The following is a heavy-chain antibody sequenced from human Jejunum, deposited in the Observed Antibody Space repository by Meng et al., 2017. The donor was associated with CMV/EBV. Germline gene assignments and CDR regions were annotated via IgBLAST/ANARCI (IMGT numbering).Heavy chain of an antibody. CDR2: INPTSGGT. CDR1: FTGYY. V-gene: IGHV1-2*02. D-gene: IGHD2-2*01. CDR3: ARVYCSTTSCYGGYGMDV. Sequence: FTGYYMHWVRQAPGQGLEWMGWINPTSGGTNHAQQFQGRVTMTTDTSMSTAYMELSRLRSDDTAVYYCARVYCSTTSCYGGYGMDVWGQGTTVTVSS. J-gene: IGHJ6*02.